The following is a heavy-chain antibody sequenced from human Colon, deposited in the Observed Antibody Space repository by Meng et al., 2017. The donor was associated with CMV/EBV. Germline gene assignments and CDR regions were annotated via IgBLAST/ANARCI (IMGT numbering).Heavy chain of an antibody. CDR2: IYYSGYT. D-gene: IGHD4-17*01. J-gene: IGHJ4*02. CDR3: ATDYGDYYFDR. CDR1: GGSISSSTYY. Sequence: QLQLQESGPGLVKPSETLSLTCTVSGGSISSSTYYWGWIRQTPGKGLEWIVNIYYSGYTYYNPSLKSRLTISVDTSKNQFSLKLTSVTAADTAVYYCATDYGDYYFDRWGQGTLVTVSS. V-gene: IGHV4-39*07.